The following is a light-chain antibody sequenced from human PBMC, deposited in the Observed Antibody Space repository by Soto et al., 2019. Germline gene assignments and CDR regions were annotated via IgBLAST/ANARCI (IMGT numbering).Light chain of an antibody. CDR3: QQYHTWPIT. V-gene: IGKV3-15*01. CDR1: QGVSRK. CDR2: RAS. Sequence: DIVMTQSPATLSVAPGERVTVSCRASQGVSRKLAWYQHKPGQAPRLLISRASTGATGIPARFSGSGSGTEFTLTISSLQSEDCAIYYCQQYHTWPITFGGGPKVDIK. J-gene: IGKJ4*01.